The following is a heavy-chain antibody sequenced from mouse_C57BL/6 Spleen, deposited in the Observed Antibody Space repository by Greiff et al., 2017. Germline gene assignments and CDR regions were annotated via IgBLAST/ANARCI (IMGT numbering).Heavy chain of an antibody. CDR3: ARARLKEDAVDY. V-gene: IGHV3-6*01. CDR1: GYSITSGYY. Sequence: EVKLQESGPGLVKPSQSLSLTCSATGYSITSGYYWNWIRQFPGNKLEWMGYISYDGSNNYNPSLKNRISITRDTSKNKFFLKLNSVTTEDAATYYYARARLKEDAVDYWGQGTSVTVSS. D-gene: IGHD1-3*01. CDR2: ISYDGSN. J-gene: IGHJ4*01.